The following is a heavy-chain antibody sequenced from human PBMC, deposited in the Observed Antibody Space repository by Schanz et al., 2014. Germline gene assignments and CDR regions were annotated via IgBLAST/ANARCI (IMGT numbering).Heavy chain of an antibody. D-gene: IGHD2-2*01. J-gene: IGHJ4*02. CDR3: ARGPSILDY. V-gene: IGHV1-18*04. Sequence: QVQLVQSGAEVKKPGASVKVSCKASGYTFISYFIHWVRQAPGQGLEWMGWISAFNGKTNYAQKFKGRVSMTTDTSTSTVYMELRSLRSDDTAMYYCARGPSILDYWGQGTLVTVSS. CDR1: GYTFISYF. CDR2: ISAFNGKT.